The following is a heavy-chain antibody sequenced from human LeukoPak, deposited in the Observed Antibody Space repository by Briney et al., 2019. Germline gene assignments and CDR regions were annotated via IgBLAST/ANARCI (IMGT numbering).Heavy chain of an antibody. V-gene: IGHV4-59*01. J-gene: IGHJ6*02. D-gene: IGHD4-17*01. CDR3: ARVDPQTTVPEGLDV. CDR2: IYYSGTT. CDR1: GGSIGSYY. Sequence: SEALSLTCAVSGGSIGSYYWSWLRQPPGRGLEWIGYIYYSGTTNYNPSLKSRVTISVDTSKNQFSLKLTSVTAADTAIYYCARVDPQTTVPEGLDVWGQGTTVTVSS.